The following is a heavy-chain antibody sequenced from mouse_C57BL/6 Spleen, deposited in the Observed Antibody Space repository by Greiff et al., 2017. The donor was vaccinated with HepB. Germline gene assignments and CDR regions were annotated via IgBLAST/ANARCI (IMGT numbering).Heavy chain of an antibody. Sequence: QVQLQQSGAELARPGASVKMSCKASGYTFTSYTMHWVKQRPGQGLEWIGYINPSSGYTKYNQKFKDKATLTADKSSSTAYMQLSSLTSEDSAVYYCAATGPYYFDYWGQGTTLTVSS. V-gene: IGHV1-4*01. CDR2: INPSSGYT. CDR1: GYTFTSYT. D-gene: IGHD4-1*02. CDR3: AATGPYYFDY. J-gene: IGHJ2*01.